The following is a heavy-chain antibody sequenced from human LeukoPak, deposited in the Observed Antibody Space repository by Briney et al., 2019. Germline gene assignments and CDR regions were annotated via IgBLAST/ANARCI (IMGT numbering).Heavy chain of an antibody. D-gene: IGHD3-22*01. CDR1: GGSISSGDYY. V-gene: IGHV4-61*08. J-gene: IGHJ4*02. CDR2: IYYSGST. CDR3: ARVRDYYDSSGYYPTLDY. Sequence: SETLSLTCTVSGGSISSGDYYWRWIRQPPGKGLEWIGYIYYSGSTNYNPSLKSRVTISVDTSKNQFSLKLSSVTAADAAVYYCARVRDYYDSSGYYPTLDYWGQGTLVTVSS.